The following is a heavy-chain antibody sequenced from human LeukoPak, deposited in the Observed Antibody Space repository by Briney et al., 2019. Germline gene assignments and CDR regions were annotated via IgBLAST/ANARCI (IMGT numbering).Heavy chain of an antibody. V-gene: IGHV4-38-2*01. CDR2: IYHSGST. D-gene: IGHD2-2*01. J-gene: IGHJ4*02. Sequence: SETLSLTCAVSGYSISSGYYWGWIRQPPGKGLEWIGSIYHSGSTCYNPSLKSRVTISVDTSKNQFSLKLSSVTAADTAVYYCARHPSLPIVVVPEHYFDYWGQGTLVTVSS. CDR3: ARHPSLPIVVVPEHYFDY. CDR1: GYSISSGYY.